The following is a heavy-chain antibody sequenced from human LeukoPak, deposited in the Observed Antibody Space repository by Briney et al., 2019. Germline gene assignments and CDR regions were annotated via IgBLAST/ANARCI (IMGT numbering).Heavy chain of an antibody. D-gene: IGHD2-2*01. Sequence: GGSLRLSCAASGFTFSSYPMHWVRQAPGKGLEWVPVISYDGSNKYYADSEKGRFTISRDNSKNTLYLQMNSLRAADTAVYYCARSPTSWYFDYWGQGTLVTVAS. CDR1: GFTFSSYP. CDR3: ARSPTSWYFDY. CDR2: ISYDGSNK. J-gene: IGHJ4*02. V-gene: IGHV3-30*04.